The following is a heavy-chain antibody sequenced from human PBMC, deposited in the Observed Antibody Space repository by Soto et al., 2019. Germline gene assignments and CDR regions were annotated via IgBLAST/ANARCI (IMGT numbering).Heavy chain of an antibody. CDR1: GFTFNNYA. CDR2: ITDSGDDT. CDR3: AKLGSSSWSPHYYFDY. Sequence: EVQLLESGGGLVQPGGSLRLSCAASGFTFNNYAMGWVRQAPGKGLEWVSAITDSGDDTYYIDSVKGRFTISRDNSKSTLYLQMNSLRAEDTAIYYCAKLGSSSWSPHYYFDYWGQGPLVTVSS. D-gene: IGHD2-2*01. J-gene: IGHJ4*02. V-gene: IGHV3-23*01.